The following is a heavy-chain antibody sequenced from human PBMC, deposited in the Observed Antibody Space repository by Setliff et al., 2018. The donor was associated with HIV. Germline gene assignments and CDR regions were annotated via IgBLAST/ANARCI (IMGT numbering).Heavy chain of an antibody. CDR2: ISSSNKTI. CDR3: ARYGRGFRSPYFFDY. V-gene: IGHV3-11*04. CDR1: GFVFSDYY. D-gene: IGHD5-12*01. Sequence: PGGSLRLSCVASGFVFSDYYMTWIRQAPGKGLEWISDISSSNKTIHYADSVKGRFTISRDNGKNLLYLQMNSLRAEDTAVYFCARYGRGFRSPYFFDYWGQGTLVTVS. J-gene: IGHJ4*02.